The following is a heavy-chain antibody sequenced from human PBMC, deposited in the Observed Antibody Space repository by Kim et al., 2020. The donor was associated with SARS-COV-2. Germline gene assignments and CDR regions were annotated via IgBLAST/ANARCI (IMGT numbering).Heavy chain of an antibody. D-gene: IGHD1-26*01. Sequence: GGSLRLSCEASGFTFSNSGMHWVRQAPGKGLEWVAVIWYDGTNKYYADSVRGRFTISRDNSKNTLYLQMNSLRAEDTAMYYCARYLWSYGGGSVDYLGQG. V-gene: IGHV3-33*01. J-gene: IGHJ4*02. CDR1: GFTFSNSG. CDR2: IWYDGTNK. CDR3: ARYLWSYGGGSVDY.